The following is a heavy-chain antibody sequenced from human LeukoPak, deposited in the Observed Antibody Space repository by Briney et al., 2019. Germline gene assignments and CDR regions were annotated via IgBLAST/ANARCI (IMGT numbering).Heavy chain of an antibody. V-gene: IGHV3-23*01. J-gene: IGHJ3*02. CDR3: AKARGYSSGWPDAFDI. Sequence: GGSLRLSCAASGFTFSSYGMSWVRQAPGKGLEWVSAISGSGGSTYYADSVKGRFTISRDNSKNTLYLQMNSLRAEDTAVYYCAKARGYSSGWPDAFDIWGQGTMVTVSS. CDR2: ISGSGGST. D-gene: IGHD6-19*01. CDR1: GFTFSSYG.